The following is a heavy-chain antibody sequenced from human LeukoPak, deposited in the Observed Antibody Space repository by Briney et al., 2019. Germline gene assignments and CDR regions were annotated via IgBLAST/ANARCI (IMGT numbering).Heavy chain of an antibody. D-gene: IGHD6-19*01. J-gene: IGHJ6*03. CDR3: ARGRPEGSGWYRPYYYVDV. CDR2: INHSGST. CDR1: GGSFSGYY. V-gene: IGHV4-34*01. Sequence: SETLSLTCAVYGGSFSGYYWSWIRQPPGKGMEWNGEINHSGSTNYNPSLKSRVTISVDTSKNQFSLKLSSVTAADTAVYYCARGRPEGSGWYRPYYYVDVWGKGTTVTVSS.